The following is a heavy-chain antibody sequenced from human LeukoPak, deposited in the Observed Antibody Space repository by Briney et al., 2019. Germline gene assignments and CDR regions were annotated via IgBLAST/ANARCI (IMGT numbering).Heavy chain of an antibody. Sequence: GESLKISCLSSGHNLTSYWIGWVRQVPAKGLEWMGVIYPGDSDTSYSPSFQGQVTISADKSISTAYLQLNSLKASDTAMYYCASAFCSRTTCYFDHWGQGTLVTVSS. J-gene: IGHJ4*02. D-gene: IGHD2-2*01. CDR3: ASAFCSRTTCYFDH. V-gene: IGHV5-51*01. CDR1: GHNLTSYW. CDR2: IYPGDSDT.